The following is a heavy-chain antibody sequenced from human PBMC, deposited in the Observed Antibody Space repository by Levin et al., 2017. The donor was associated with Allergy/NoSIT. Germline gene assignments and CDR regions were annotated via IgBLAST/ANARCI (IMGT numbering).Heavy chain of an antibody. CDR1: GGSVSSGSYY. CDR2: IYYSGST. J-gene: IGHJ5*02. D-gene: IGHD7-27*01. Sequence: GSLRLSCTVSGGSVSSGSYYWSWIRQPPGKGLEWIGYIYYSGSTNYNPPLKSRVTISVDTSKNQFSLKLSSVTAADTAVYYCARVPYLTGRGTPPAEFDPWGQGTLVTVSS. V-gene: IGHV4-61*01. CDR3: ARVPYLTGRGTPPAEFDP.